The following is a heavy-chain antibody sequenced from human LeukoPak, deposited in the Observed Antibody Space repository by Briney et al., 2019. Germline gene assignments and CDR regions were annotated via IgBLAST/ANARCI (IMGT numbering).Heavy chain of an antibody. D-gene: IGHD3-10*01. V-gene: IGHV1-2*02. CDR1: GYTFTAYL. CDR3: VRSPTSGTYYNRPYYFDY. CDR2: INPNRGET. Sequence: ASVKVSCKASGYTFTAYLLHWVRQAPGQGLEWMGWINPNRGETDYAQNFQGRVTMTRDTSINTAYMDLNRLRPDDTAVYYCVRSPTSGTYYNRPYYFDYWGQGTLVTVSS. J-gene: IGHJ4*02.